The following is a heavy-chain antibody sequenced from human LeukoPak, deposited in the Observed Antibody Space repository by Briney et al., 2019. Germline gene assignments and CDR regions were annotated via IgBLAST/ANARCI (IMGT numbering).Heavy chain of an antibody. D-gene: IGHD6-13*01. CDR3: AGEPEQQLVRAWFDP. CDR2: TYYRSKWFN. J-gene: IGHJ5*02. Sequence: SSQTLSLTCVISGDSVSSNSAAWNWIRQSPSRGLEWPGRTYYRSKWFNDYAISVKSRITIKPDTSKNQFSLQLNSVTPEDTAVYYCAGEPEQQLVRAWFDPWGQGTLVTVSS. CDR1: GDSVSSNSAA. V-gene: IGHV6-1*01.